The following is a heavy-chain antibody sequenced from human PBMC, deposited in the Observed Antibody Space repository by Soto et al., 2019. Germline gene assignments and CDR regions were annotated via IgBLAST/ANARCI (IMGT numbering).Heavy chain of an antibody. Sequence: PSETLSLTCTVSGGSISSYYWSWIRQPPGKGLEWIGYIYYSGSTNYNPSLKSRVTISVDTSKNQFSLKLSSVTAADTAVYYCARAPPLFFGSTSCHRFPHGDHYYGLDVWGQGTTVTVSS. J-gene: IGHJ6*02. CDR1: GGSISSYY. CDR3: ARAPPLFFGSTSCHRFPHGDHYYGLDV. CDR2: IYYSGST. V-gene: IGHV4-59*13. D-gene: IGHD2-2*01.